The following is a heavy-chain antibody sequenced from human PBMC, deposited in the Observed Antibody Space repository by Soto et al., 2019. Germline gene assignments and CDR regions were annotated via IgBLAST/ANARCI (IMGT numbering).Heavy chain of an antibody. Sequence: SVKVSCKASGFTFTSSAMEWVRQARGQRLEWIGWIAVGSGNTNYAQKFQERVTLTRDMSTSTAYMELSSLRSEDTAVYYCAADQRTVLTGYPYGMDVWGQGTTVTVSS. D-gene: IGHD3-9*01. J-gene: IGHJ6*02. CDR3: AADQRTVLTGYPYGMDV. CDR2: IAVGSGNT. CDR1: GFTFTSSA. V-gene: IGHV1-58*02.